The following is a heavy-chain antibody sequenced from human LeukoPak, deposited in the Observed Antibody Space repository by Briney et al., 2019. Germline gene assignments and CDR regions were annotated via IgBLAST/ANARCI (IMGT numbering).Heavy chain of an antibody. V-gene: IGHV3-30*02. CDR2: VRQDGKLK. D-gene: IGHD3-16*01. J-gene: IGHJ5*02. Sequence: GGSLRLSCVASGFKISDYYIHWVRQAPGKGLEWAASVRQDGKLKFYADSVKARFTISRDNSKNTVYLQMNSLRVEDTAVYYCARATYLGGFDPWGQGTLVTVSS. CDR3: ARATYLGGFDP. CDR1: GFKISDYY.